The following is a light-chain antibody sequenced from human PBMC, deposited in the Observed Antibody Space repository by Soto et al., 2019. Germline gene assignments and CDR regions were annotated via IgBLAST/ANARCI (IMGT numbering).Light chain of an antibody. Sequence: QAVVTQEPSFSVSPGRTVTLTCGLSSGSVSTSYYPSWYQQTPGQSPRTLIYRTNTRSSGVPDRFSGSILGDKAALTITGAQADDESDYYCVLYMGSGIWVFGGGTNLTVL. CDR1: SGSVSTSYY. CDR3: VLYMGSGIWV. V-gene: IGLV8-61*01. CDR2: RTN. J-gene: IGLJ3*02.